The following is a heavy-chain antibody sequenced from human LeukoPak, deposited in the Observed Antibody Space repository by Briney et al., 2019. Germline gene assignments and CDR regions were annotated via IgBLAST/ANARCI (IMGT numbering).Heavy chain of an antibody. Sequence: GGSLRLSCEGSAFIFSGHWMNWVRQTPGKGLEWVSYISNSSRTIYYADSVEGRFTISRDNAKNSLYLQMNSLRAEDTAVYYCASGWLRRDFWGQGTLVTVSS. CDR3: ASGWLRRDF. J-gene: IGHJ4*02. D-gene: IGHD5-12*01. CDR2: ISNSSRTI. CDR1: AFIFSGHW. V-gene: IGHV3-48*01.